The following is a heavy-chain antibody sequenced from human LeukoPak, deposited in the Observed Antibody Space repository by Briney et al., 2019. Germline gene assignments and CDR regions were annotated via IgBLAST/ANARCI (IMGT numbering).Heavy chain of an antibody. V-gene: IGHV4-61*02. Sequence: SETLSLTCTVSGGSISSGSYYWSWIRQPAGKGLEWIGRIYTSGSTNYNPSLKSRVTISVDTSKNQFSLKLSSVTAADTAVYYCARRPYSSSSGLATYMDVWGKGTTVTVSS. CDR2: IYTSGST. D-gene: IGHD6-6*01. J-gene: IGHJ6*03. CDR1: GGSISSGSYY. CDR3: ARRPYSSSSGLATYMDV.